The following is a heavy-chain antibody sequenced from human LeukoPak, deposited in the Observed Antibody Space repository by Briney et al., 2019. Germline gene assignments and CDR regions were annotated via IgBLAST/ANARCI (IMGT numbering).Heavy chain of an antibody. CDR3: ARAYGSGLRLFGMDV. CDR2: IYYSGST. D-gene: IGHD3-10*01. V-gene: IGHV4-39*07. Sequence: PSETLSLTCTVSGGSISSSSYYWGWLRQPPGKGLEWIGSIYYSGSTYYNPSLKSRVTISVDTSKNQFSLKLSSVTAADTAVYYCARAYGSGLRLFGMDVWGKGTTVTVSS. CDR1: GGSISSSSYY. J-gene: IGHJ6*04.